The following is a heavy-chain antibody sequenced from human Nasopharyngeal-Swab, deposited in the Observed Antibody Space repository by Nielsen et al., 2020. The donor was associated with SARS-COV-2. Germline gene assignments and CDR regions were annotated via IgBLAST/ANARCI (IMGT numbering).Heavy chain of an antibody. CDR1: GFTFSSYA. CDR3: TTDRSAGTFDY. CDR2: IKSKTDGGTT. V-gene: IGHV3-15*01. D-gene: IGHD6-19*01. J-gene: IGHJ4*02. Sequence: GESLKISCAASGFTFSSYAMHWVRQAPGKGLEWVGRIKSKTDGGTTDYAAPVKGRFTISRDDSNNTLYLQMNSLKTEDTAVYYCTTDRSAGTFDYWGQGTLVTVSS.